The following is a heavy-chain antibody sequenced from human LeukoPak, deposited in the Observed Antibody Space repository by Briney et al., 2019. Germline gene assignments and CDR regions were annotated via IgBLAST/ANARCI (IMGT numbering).Heavy chain of an antibody. CDR3: ARGIDFWKLRRWFDP. J-gene: IGHJ5*02. CDR2: IYHSGST. D-gene: IGHD3-3*01. V-gene: IGHV4-38-2*02. Sequence: SETLSLTCTVSGYSISSGYYWGWIRQPPGKGLEWIGSIYHSGSTYYNPSLKSRVTISVDTSKNQFSLKLSSVTAADTAVYYCARGIDFWKLRRWFDPWGQGTLVTVSS. CDR1: GYSISSGYY.